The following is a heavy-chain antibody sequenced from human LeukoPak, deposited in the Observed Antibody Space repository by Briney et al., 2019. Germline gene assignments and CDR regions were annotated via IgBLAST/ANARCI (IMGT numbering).Heavy chain of an antibody. D-gene: IGHD2-2*01. Sequence: ASVKVSCKASGYTFTAYYMHWVRQAPGQGLEWMGWINPSNGDTRYTQKFQGRVTMTRDTSISTAYMELSGLTSDDTAVYYCAKDRGSASCNDYWGQGTLVTVSS. CDR1: GYTFTAYY. CDR2: INPSNGDT. V-gene: IGHV1-2*02. J-gene: IGHJ4*02. CDR3: AKDRGSASCNDY.